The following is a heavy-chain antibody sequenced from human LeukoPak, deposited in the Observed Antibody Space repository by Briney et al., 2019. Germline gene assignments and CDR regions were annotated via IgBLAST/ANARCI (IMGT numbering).Heavy chain of an antibody. CDR3: ARDREDSGGFTDY. Sequence: GGSLRLSCAASGFTFSTYALTWVRQAPGTGLEWLSLISGSGSSSSYADSVKGRFTISRDNLRNTLYLQMNSLRAEDTAVYYCARDREDSGGFTDYWDQGTLVTVSS. CDR1: GFTFSTYA. D-gene: IGHD3-22*01. J-gene: IGHJ4*02. CDR2: ISGSGSSS. V-gene: IGHV3-23*01.